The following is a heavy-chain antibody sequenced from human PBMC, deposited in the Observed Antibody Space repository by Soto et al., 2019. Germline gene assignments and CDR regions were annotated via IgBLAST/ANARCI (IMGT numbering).Heavy chain of an antibody. CDR2: VSNSGGAT. CDR3: AKILPAYLYGGFDY. CDR1: GFTYFTHA. V-gene: IGHV3-23*01. Sequence: PGGSLRLSCVASGFTYFTHAMSWVRQAPGKGLEWVSTVSNSGGATYSAVSVKGRFTISRDNSKKTLYLQMNSLRAEDTAVYYCAKILPAYLYGGFDYWGQGTLVTVSS. J-gene: IGHJ4*02. D-gene: IGHD3-10*01.